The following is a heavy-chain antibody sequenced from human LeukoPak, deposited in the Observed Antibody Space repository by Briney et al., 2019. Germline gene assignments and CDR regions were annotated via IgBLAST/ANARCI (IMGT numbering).Heavy chain of an antibody. CDR1: GFTFSSYG. V-gene: IGHV3-30*03. CDR3: ARDPDGWYYFDY. J-gene: IGHJ4*02. Sequence: GGSLRLSCAASGFTFSSYGMHWVRQAPGKGLEWVTVISYDGSNKYYADSVKGRFTISRDNSKNTLYLQMNNLRAEDTAVYYCARDPDGWYYFDYWGQGTLVTVSS. CDR2: ISYDGSNK. D-gene: IGHD6-19*01.